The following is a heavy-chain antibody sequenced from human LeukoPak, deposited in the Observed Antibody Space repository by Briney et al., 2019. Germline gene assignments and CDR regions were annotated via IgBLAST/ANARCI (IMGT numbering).Heavy chain of an antibody. Sequence: RASVKVSCKASGYTFVSQGINWVRQAPGQGLEWMGWIGAYNGDTNYAQKFQGRVTMTSDTSISTAYMELSRLRSDDTAVYYCARVGVEGASCYDYWGQGTLVTVSS. CDR1: GYTFVSQG. CDR3: ARVGVEGASCYDY. V-gene: IGHV1-18*01. D-gene: IGHD2-2*01. CDR2: IGAYNGDT. J-gene: IGHJ4*02.